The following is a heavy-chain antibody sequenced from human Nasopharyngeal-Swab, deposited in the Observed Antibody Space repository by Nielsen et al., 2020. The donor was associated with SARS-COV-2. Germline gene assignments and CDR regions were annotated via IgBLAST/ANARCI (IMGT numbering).Heavy chain of an antibody. V-gene: IGHV3-30-3*01. CDR2: ISYDGSNK. Sequence: RAPERGLEGGAVISYDGSNKYYADSVKGRFTISRDNSKNTLYLQMNSLRAEDTAVYYCARGEVYYYDSSGYLNYFDYWGQGTLVTVSS. CDR3: ARGEVYYYDSSGYLNYFDY. D-gene: IGHD3-22*01. J-gene: IGHJ4*02.